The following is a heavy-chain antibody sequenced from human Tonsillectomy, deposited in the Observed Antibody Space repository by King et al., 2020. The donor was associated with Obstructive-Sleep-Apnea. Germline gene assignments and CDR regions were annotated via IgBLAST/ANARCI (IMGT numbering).Heavy chain of an antibody. CDR1: GYTFSGYY. CDR2: IDPYSGGT. D-gene: IGHD5-24*01. CDR3: ARERDGYNTRYY. J-gene: IGHJ4*02. V-gene: IGHV1-2*02. Sequence: QLVQSGAEVKKPGASVKVSCKASGYTFSGYYMYWVRQAPGQGLEWMGWIDPYSGGTNYAQKFQGRVTVTRDTSISTAYLELSRLKSDDTAFYYCARERDGYNTRYYWGQGTLVTVS.